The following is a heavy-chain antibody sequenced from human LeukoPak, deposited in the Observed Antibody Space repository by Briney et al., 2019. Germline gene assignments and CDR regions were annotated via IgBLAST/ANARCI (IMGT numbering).Heavy chain of an antibody. D-gene: IGHD2-2*01. CDR1: GDSFISCC. Sequence: GESPQILCYGSGDSFISCCIGRVLQLPGKGVEEMVIFYPGDCDTRYSPSFQGQVTISADKSISTAYLQWSSLKASDTAMYYCARLTGIVVVPAAMFGPPDYWGQGTLVTVPS. V-gene: IGHV5-51*01. J-gene: IGHJ4*02. CDR3: ARLTGIVVVPAAMFGPPDY. CDR2: FYPGDCDT.